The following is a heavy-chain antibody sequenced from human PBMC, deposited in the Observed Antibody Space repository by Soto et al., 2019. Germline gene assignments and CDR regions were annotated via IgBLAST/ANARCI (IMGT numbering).Heavy chain of an antibody. J-gene: IGHJ4*02. V-gene: IGHV4-34*10. CDR1: DESFSGYY. CDR3: SRGRPPRY. Sequence: KPSETLSLTCVVSDESFSGYYWSWIRRPPGKGLEWIGDIDHSGSIHYNPSLKSRLTMSVDTSRKHFSLSLSSVTAADAGTYFCSRGRPPRYWGQGTQVTVSS. CDR2: IDHSGSI.